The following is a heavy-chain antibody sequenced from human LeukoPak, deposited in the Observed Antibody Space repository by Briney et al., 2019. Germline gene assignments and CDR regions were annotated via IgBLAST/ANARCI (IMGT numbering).Heavy chain of an antibody. Sequence: SETLSLTCTVSGGSVSSYYWSWIRQPPGKGLEWIGYIYYSGSTNYNPSLKSRVTISVDTSKNQFSLKLSSVTASDTAVYHCARDNWNYGSSMDVWGQGTTVTVSS. CDR2: IYYSGST. D-gene: IGHD1-7*01. CDR3: ARDNWNYGSSMDV. J-gene: IGHJ6*02. V-gene: IGHV4-59*02. CDR1: GGSVSSYY.